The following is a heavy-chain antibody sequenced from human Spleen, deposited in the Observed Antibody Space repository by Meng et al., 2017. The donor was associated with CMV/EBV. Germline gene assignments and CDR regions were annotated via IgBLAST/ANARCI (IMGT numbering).Heavy chain of an antibody. V-gene: IGHV3-23*04. CDR2: ISGSGGST. CDR3: AKDRLRYFDPIDY. J-gene: IGHJ4*02. CDR1: GFTFSSYA. D-gene: IGHD3-9*01. Sequence: HLAVSWGGVVQPGRSLRLSCAASGFTFSSYAMSWVRQAQGKGLEWVSAISGSGGSTYYADSVKGRFTISRDNPKNTLYLQMNSLRAEDTAVYYCAKDRLRYFDPIDYWGQGTLVTVSS.